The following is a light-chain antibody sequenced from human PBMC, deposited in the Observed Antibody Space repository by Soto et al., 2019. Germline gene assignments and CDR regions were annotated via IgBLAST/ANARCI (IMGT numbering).Light chain of an antibody. J-gene: IGLJ1*01. CDR1: SSDVGGYNS. CDR3: SSYTSTSNYV. V-gene: IGLV2-14*03. Sequence: QSVLTQPASVSGSPGQSITVSCTGTSSDVGGYNSVSWYQQHPGKPPKLIIYEVSNRPSGVSDRFSGSKSGNTASLTISGLQAEDEADYYCSSYTSTSNYVFGTGTKVTVL. CDR2: EVS.